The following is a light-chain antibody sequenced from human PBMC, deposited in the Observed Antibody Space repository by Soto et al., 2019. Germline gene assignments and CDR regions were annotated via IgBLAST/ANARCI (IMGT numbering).Light chain of an antibody. CDR1: QSVSSSY. J-gene: IGKJ1*01. V-gene: IGKV3-20*01. Sequence: EIVLTQSPGTLSLSPGERATLSCRASQSVSSSYLAWYQQKPGQAPRLLIYGASSRATGIPDRFSGSASGTDFSLTISRLEPKDFAVYYCHQYGSSPRTFGQGTKVDIK. CDR3: HQYGSSPRT. CDR2: GAS.